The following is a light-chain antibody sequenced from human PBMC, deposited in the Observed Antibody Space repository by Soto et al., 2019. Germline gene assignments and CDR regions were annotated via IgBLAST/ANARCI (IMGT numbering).Light chain of an antibody. CDR3: QQRSDWPST. CDR2: DSS. CDR1: QSVGTY. Sequence: EIVLTQSPATLSLSPGERATLSCRASQSVGTYFAWYQQKPGQAPRLLIYDSSNRATGIPARFSGSGSGTDFTLTISSLEPEDLAVYYCQQRSDWPSTFGGGTKVDIK. V-gene: IGKV3-11*01. J-gene: IGKJ4*01.